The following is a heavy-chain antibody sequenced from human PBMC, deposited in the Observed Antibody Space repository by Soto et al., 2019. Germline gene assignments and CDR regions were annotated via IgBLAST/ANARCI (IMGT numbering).Heavy chain of an antibody. J-gene: IGHJ4*02. Sequence: SETLSLTCTVSGASIRSTDYYWSWIRQAPGKGLEWIGYVYYTGSTYYNPSLMSRLTISVDTSKNQFSLKVTSLTAADTAVYYCASRDPGTSVDYWGQGTLVTVS. V-gene: IGHV4-30-4*01. CDR3: ASRDPGTSVDY. CDR1: GASIRSTDYY. D-gene: IGHD1-7*01. CDR2: VYYTGST.